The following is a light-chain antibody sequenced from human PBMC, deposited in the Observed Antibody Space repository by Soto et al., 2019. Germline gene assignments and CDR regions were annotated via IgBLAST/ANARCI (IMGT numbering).Light chain of an antibody. J-gene: IGKJ1*01. CDR3: QQYGSSPWT. CDR1: QSVSSSY. CDR2: GAS. Sequence: EIFMTQSPATLSVSLWERATLSCRVSQSVSSSYLAWYQQKPGQAPRLLIYGASSRATGIPDRFSGSGSGTDFTLTISRLEPEDFAVYYCQQYGSSPWTFGQGTKVDIK. V-gene: IGKV3-20*01.